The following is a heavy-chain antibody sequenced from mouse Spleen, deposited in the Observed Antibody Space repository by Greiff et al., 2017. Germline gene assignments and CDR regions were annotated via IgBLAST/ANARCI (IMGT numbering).Heavy chain of an antibody. D-gene: IGHD2-3*01. CDR3: ARLDDGYPMDY. V-gene: IGHV1-52*01. Sequence: QVQLQQPGAELVRPGSSVKLSCKASGYTFTSYWMHWVKQRPIQGLEWIGNIDPSDSETHYNQKFKDKATLTVDKSSSTAYMQLSSLTSEDSAVYYCARLDDGYPMDYWGQGTSVTVSS. CDR2: IDPSDSET. J-gene: IGHJ4*01. CDR1: GYTFTSYW.